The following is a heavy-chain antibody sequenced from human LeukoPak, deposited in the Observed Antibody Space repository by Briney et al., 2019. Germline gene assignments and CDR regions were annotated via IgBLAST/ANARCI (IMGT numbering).Heavy chain of an antibody. CDR2: ISDNGDYT. CDR3: AKSRGIYDNSGWRTFDY. Sequence: GGSLRLSCAASGFTFNIYTMTWVRQAPGKGLEWVSIISDNGDYTYYADSVKGRFTISRDNSKNTLYLQMSSLRAEDTAIYYCAKSRGIYDNSGWRTFDYWGQGTLVTVSS. V-gene: IGHV3-23*01. D-gene: IGHD6-19*01. CDR1: GFTFNIYT. J-gene: IGHJ4*02.